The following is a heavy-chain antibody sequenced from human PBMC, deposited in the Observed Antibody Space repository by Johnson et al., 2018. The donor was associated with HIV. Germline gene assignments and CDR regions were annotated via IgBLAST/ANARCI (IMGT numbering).Heavy chain of an antibody. CDR2: ISYDGSNK. Sequence: QMLLVESGGGVVQPGRSLRLSCAASGFTFSSYAMHWVRQAPGKGLEWVAVISYDGSNKYYADSVKGRFTISGDSSKNTVFLQMNSLRVEDTAVYHCAKVAVATAAGGVALDVWGPGTMVTVSS. D-gene: IGHD6-13*01. V-gene: IGHV3-30*04. CDR1: GFTFSSYA. J-gene: IGHJ3*01. CDR3: AKVAVATAAGGVALDV.